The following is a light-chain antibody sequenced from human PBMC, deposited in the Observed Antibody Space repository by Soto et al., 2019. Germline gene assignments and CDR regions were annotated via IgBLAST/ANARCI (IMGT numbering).Light chain of an antibody. V-gene: IGLV1-40*01. CDR2: GHS. CDR3: CSYAGSYTFGV. J-gene: IGLJ1*01. Sequence: QSVLTQPPSVSGAPGQRVTIACTGSNSNIGAGYDVHWYRHSPGAAPKLLLSGHSHRPSGVPDRFSGSKSGTSASLAITGLQAEDESDYYCCSYAGSYTFGVFGTGTKVTVL. CDR1: NSNIGAGYD.